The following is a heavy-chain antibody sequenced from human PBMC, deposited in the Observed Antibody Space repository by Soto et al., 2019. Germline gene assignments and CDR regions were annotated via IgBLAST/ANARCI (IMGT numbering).Heavy chain of an antibody. CDR1: GYTLTIYS. J-gene: IGHJ4*02. Sequence: QVLLLQSGSQMKKPGDSVKVSCKASGYTLTIYSIHWLRQAPGQRLEWMGWVDPNNGNTRYSQTLSGRVSLTWDTSAATGFMELHSLRPEDTAVYYCARDSLAVAGSFYDYWGQGALVTVSS. V-gene: IGHV1-3*01. D-gene: IGHD6-19*01. CDR2: VDPNNGNT. CDR3: ARDSLAVAGSFYDY.